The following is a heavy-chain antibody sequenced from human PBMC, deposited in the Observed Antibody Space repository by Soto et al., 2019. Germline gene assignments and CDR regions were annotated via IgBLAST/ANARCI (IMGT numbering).Heavy chain of an antibody. Sequence: QVQLQESGPGLVKPSETLSLTCTVSGGSISSYYWSWIRQPPGKGLEWIGYIYYSGSTNYNPSLKSRVTISVDTSKNQFSLKLSSVTAADTAVYYCARVKSGIMVRGNYWYFDLWGRGTLVTVSS. CDR1: GGSISSYY. CDR3: ARVKSGIMVRGNYWYFDL. V-gene: IGHV4-59*01. D-gene: IGHD3-10*01. CDR2: IYYSGST. J-gene: IGHJ2*01.